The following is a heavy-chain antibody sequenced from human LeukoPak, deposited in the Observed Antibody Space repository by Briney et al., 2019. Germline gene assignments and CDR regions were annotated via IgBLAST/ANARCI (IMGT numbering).Heavy chain of an antibody. J-gene: IGHJ4*02. Sequence: AGGSLRLSCAASGFTFSSYAMSWVRQAPGKGLEWVSAIYDSGDATHYADSVRGRFTISRDNSKNTLYLQTNSLRADDTAVYYCATVFAYDGSGSSDYWGQGALVTVSS. CDR1: GFTFSSYA. CDR3: ATVFAYDGSGSSDY. CDR2: IYDSGDAT. D-gene: IGHD3-10*01. V-gene: IGHV3-23*01.